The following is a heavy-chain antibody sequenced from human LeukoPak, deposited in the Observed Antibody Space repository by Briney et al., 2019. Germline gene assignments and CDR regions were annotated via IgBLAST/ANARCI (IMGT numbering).Heavy chain of an antibody. CDR2: MNPNSGNT. D-gene: IGHD6-6*01. Sequence: ASVKVSFKASGYTFTSYDINWGRQATGQGLEWMGWMNPNSGNTGYAQKFQGRVTMTRNTAITKAYMELSSLRSEDKAVYYCARGAYSCSSGFDYWGQGTLVTVSS. J-gene: IGHJ4*02. CDR3: ARGAYSCSSGFDY. V-gene: IGHV1-8*01. CDR1: GYTFTSYD.